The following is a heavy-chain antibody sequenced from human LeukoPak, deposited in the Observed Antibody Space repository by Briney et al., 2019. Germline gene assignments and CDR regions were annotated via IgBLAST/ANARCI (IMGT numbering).Heavy chain of an antibody. CDR2: FDPEDGET. Sequence: ASVKVSCKVSGYTLTELSMHWVRQAPGKGLEWMGGFDPEDGETIYAQKFQGRVTMTEDTSTDTAYMELSSLRSEDTAVYYCATGRYDVWSGQSNYYFDYWGQGTLVTVSS. CDR1: GYTLTELS. CDR3: ATGRYDVWSGQSNYYFDY. D-gene: IGHD3-3*01. V-gene: IGHV1-24*01. J-gene: IGHJ4*02.